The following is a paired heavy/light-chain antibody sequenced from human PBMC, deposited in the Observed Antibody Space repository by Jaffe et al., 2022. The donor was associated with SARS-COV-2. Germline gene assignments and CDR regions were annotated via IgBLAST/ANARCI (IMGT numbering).Heavy chain of an antibody. Sequence: EVQLVQSGAEVKEPGESLRISCKGSGYSFTSYRITWVRQMPGKGLEWMGRIDPSDSYTNYSPSFQGHVTMSADKSISTAYLQWSSLKASDTAMYYCARLYDFWSGYFDPWGQGTLVSVSS. D-gene: IGHD3-3*01. V-gene: IGHV5-10-1*03. CDR3: ARLYDFWSGYFDP. J-gene: IGHJ5*02. CDR2: IDPSDSYT. CDR1: GYSFTSYR.
Light chain of an antibody. J-gene: IGLJ2*01. V-gene: IGLV1-51*02. CDR2: ENN. CDR3: GTWDSTLSVVV. CDR1: SSNIGNNY. Sequence: QSVLTQPPSVSAAPGQKVTISCSGSSSNIGNNYVSWYQQLPGKAPKLVIYENNKRPSGIPDRISGSKSGTSATLGITGLQTGDEADFYCGTWDSTLSVVVFGGGTKVTVL.